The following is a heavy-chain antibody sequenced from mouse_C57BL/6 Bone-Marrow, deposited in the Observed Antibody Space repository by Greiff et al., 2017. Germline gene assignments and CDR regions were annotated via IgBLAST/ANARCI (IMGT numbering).Heavy chain of an antibody. CDR2: IHPSDSDT. Sequence: QVQLKQPGAELVKPGASVKVSCKASGYTFTSYWMHWVKQRPGQGLEWIGRIHPSDSDTNYNQKFKGKATLTVDKSSSTAYMQLSSLTSEDSAVYYCAIRTMVTTNYFDYWGQGTTLTVSS. CDR3: AIRTMVTTNYFDY. D-gene: IGHD2-2*01. CDR1: GYTFTSYW. J-gene: IGHJ2*01. V-gene: IGHV1-74*01.